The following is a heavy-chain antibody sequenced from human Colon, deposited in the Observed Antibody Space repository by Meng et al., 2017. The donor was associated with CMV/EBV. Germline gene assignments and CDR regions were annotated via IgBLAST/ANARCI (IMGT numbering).Heavy chain of an antibody. CDR3: AKDRVKSQMLFPND. Sequence: GSVKVSCVGSGFSFEDYTMHWVRQRPGKGLEWVALISKDGDSTYYGDSVRGRFTIFRDNRKDSLHLQMTNLRSDDTAVYYCAKDRVKSQMLFPNDWGQGTLVTVSS. CDR2: ISKDGDST. D-gene: IGHD3-10*01. CDR1: GFSFEDYT. J-gene: IGHJ4*02. V-gene: IGHV3-43*01.